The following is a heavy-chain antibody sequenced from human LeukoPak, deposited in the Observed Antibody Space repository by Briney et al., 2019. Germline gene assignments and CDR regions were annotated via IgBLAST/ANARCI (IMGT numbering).Heavy chain of an antibody. D-gene: IGHD3-22*01. Sequence: RGSLRLSCAASGFTFSSYAMSWVRQAPGKGLEWVSAISGSGGSTYYADSVKGRFTISRDNSKNTLYLQMNSLRAEDTAVYYCAKGRPSSGYYPGAFDIWGQGTMVTVSS. V-gene: IGHV3-23*01. CDR1: GFTFSSYA. CDR3: AKGRPSSGYYPGAFDI. J-gene: IGHJ3*02. CDR2: ISGSGGST.